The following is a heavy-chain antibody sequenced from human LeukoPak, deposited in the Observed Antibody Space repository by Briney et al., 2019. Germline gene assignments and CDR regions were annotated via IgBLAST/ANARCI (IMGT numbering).Heavy chain of an antibody. V-gene: IGHV3-30*18. J-gene: IGHJ6*02. CDR3: ANVSLESSYYYGMDV. D-gene: IGHD3-3*01. CDR2: ISYDGSNK. Sequence: GSLRRSCAASGFTCCSFSRYWVGPAQGKGLVWGAVISYDGSNKYYAYSVRGRFTISRDNYKNTLYLQMNSPRAEDTAVHYCANVSLESSYYYGMDVWGQGTTVTVSS. CDR1: GFTCCSFS.